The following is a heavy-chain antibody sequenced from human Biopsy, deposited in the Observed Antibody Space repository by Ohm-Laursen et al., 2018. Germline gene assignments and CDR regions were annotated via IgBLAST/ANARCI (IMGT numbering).Heavy chain of an antibody. CDR1: GGSVRSPDHR. V-gene: IGHV4-30-4*02. CDR3: ARAYFYGMGTSNYFLDS. J-gene: IGHJ4*02. CDR2: TYYSWTT. Sequence: SDTLSLTRTVSGGSVRSPDHRWNWVRRAPGKGLEWIGNTYYSWTTLYNPSLSGRVTMDLDRSTNQFSLKLKSVTSADTAAYFCARAYFYGMGTSNYFLDSWGQGALVTVSS. D-gene: IGHD3-10*01.